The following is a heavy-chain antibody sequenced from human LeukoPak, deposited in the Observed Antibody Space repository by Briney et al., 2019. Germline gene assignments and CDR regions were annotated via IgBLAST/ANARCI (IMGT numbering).Heavy chain of an antibody. CDR3: ARDYPTYYYGSGSTNLLYYYYMDV. CDR1: GFTFSSYA. J-gene: IGHJ6*03. V-gene: IGHV3-7*01. CDR2: IKQDGSEK. D-gene: IGHD3-10*01. Sequence: GGSLRLSCAASGFTFSSYAMSWVRQAPGKGLEWVANIKQDGSEKYYVDSVKGRFTTSRDNAKNSLYLQMNSLRAEDAAVYYCARDYPTYYYGSGSTNLLYYYYMDVWGKGTTVTVPS.